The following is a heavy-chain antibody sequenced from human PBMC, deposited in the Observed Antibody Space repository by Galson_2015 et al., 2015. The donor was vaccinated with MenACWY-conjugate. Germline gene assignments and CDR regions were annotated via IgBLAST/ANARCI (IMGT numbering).Heavy chain of an antibody. D-gene: IGHD5-18*01. CDR1: GFTFTGYE. CDR2: ISKSGSPI. CDR3: ARVGTWIHQYFYYMDV. V-gene: IGHV3-48*03. J-gene: IGHJ6*03. Sequence: SLRLSCAASGFTFTGYEFNWVRQAPGKGLEWLSYISKSGSPIYYADSVKGRFTISRDNMKKSLFLEMNSLRAGDTGVYYCARVGTWIHQYFYYMDVRGKGTTVTVSS.